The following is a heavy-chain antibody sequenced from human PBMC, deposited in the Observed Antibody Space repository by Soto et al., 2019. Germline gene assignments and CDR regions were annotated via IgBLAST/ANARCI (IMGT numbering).Heavy chain of an antibody. CDR1: GFGFSSYA. V-gene: IGHV3-23*01. J-gene: IGHJ4*02. CDR2: ITPGGGTT. Sequence: EMQLLVSGGGLAQPGGSLRLSCAASGFGFSSYAMSWVRQAPGKGLEWVSGITPGGGTTNYADSVKGRFTISRDNSNNTLNLETNGLRVEDTAIYYCAKDRGGEFTSSRYFDYWGQGTLVTVSS. D-gene: IGHD3-16*01. CDR3: AKDRGGEFTSSRYFDY.